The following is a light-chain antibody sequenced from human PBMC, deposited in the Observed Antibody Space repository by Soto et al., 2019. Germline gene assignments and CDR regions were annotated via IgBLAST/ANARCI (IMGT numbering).Light chain of an antibody. CDR3: QQYNNWPRT. CDR2: AAS. V-gene: IGKV3-15*01. J-gene: IGKJ2*01. Sequence: EVVMTQSPVILSVSPGEKATLSCRASQSIGRNLGWYQQKPGQAPRLLIYAASATATGIPARFSGSGSGTEFTLTINGLQSEDFAVYYCQQYNNWPRTFGQGTKLEI. CDR1: QSIGRN.